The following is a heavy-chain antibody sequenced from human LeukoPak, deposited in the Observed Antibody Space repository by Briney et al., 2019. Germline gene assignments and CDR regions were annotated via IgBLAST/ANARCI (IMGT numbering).Heavy chain of an antibody. CDR1: GGSISSYY. D-gene: IGHD3-10*01. CDR2: IYTSGST. Sequence: PSETLSLTCTVSGGSISSYYWSWIRQPAAKGLECIVRIYTSGSTNHNPSLKSRVTISVDTSKNQFSLKLSSVTAADTAVYYCARAHPTMVRGVIISYYFDYWGQGTLVTVSS. J-gene: IGHJ4*02. V-gene: IGHV4-4*07. CDR3: ARAHPTMVRGVIISYYFDY.